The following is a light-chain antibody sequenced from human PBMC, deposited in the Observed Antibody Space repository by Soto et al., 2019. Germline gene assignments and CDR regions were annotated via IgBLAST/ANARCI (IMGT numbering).Light chain of an antibody. J-gene: IGLJ1*01. CDR1: SSDVGSYSR. CDR3: SAYTSTSTYV. CDR2: DVS. V-gene: IGLV2-18*02. Sequence: QSVLTQPPSVSGSPGQSVTISCTGTSSDVGSYSRVSWYQQPPGTAPKLMIYDVSNRPSGVPDRFSGSKSGHTASLTISGLQVEDEADYYCSAYTSTSTYVFGTGTKVT.